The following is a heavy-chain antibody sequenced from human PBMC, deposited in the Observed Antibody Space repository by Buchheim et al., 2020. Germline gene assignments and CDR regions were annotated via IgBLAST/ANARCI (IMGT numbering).Heavy chain of an antibody. J-gene: IGHJ5*02. CDR1: GGTFSSYT. D-gene: IGHD2-15*01. Sequence: QVQLVQSGAEVKKPGSSVKVSCKASGGTFSSYTISWVRQAPGQGLEWMGIINPSGGSTSYAQKFQGRVTMTRDTSTSTVYMELSSLRSEDTAVYYCARDHILGYCSGGSCSYNWFDPWGQGTL. CDR2: INPSGGST. CDR3: ARDHILGYCSGGSCSYNWFDP. V-gene: IGHV1-46*01.